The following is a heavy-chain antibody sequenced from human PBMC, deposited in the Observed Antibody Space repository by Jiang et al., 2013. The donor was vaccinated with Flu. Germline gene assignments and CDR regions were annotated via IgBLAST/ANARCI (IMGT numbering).Heavy chain of an antibody. CDR3: AGGSLPLRYDSSGYDY. CDR2: ILYDGSKE. V-gene: IGHV3-30*19. Sequence: QLVESGGGVVQPGRSLRLSCAASGFTFSNYAMNWVRQAPGKGLEWVAGILYDGSKEFHAESVEGRFTVSRDNAKNTLYLLLNSLRAEDTAVYYCAGGSLPLRYDSSGYDYWGQGTLVTVSS. CDR1: GFTFSNYA. J-gene: IGHJ4*02. D-gene: IGHD3-22*01.